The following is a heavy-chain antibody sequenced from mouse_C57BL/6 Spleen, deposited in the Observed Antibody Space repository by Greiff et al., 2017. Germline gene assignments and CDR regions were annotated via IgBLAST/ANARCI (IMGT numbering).Heavy chain of an antibody. CDR3: TKPAYFAY. V-gene: IGHV6-3*01. CDR1: GFTFSNYW. D-gene: IGHD2-10*01. Sequence: EVQLVESGGGLVQPGGSMKLSCVASGFTFSNYWMNWVRQSPEKGLEWVAQIRLKSDNYATHYAESVKGRFTISRDDSKSSVYLQMNNLRAEDTGIYYCTKPAYFAYWGQGTLVTVSA. CDR2: IRLKSDNYAT. J-gene: IGHJ3*01.